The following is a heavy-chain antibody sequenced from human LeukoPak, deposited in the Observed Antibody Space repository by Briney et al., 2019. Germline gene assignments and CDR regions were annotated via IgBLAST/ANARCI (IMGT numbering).Heavy chain of an antibody. CDR2: MNPNSGNT. CDR3: ARVWFGDRGGTFDI. D-gene: IGHD3-10*01. J-gene: IGHJ3*02. V-gene: IGHV1-8*03. Sequence: ASVKVSCKASGYTFTSYDINWVRQATGQGLEWMGWMNPNSGNTGYAQKFQGRVTITRNTSISTAYMELSSLRSEDTAVYYCARVWFGDRGGTFDIWGQGTMVTVSS. CDR1: GYTFTSYD.